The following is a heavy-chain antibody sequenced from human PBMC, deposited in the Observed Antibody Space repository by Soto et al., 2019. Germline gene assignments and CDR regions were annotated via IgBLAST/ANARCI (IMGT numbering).Heavy chain of an antibody. V-gene: IGHV3-33*01. CDR1: GFTFGRHG. Sequence: QVQLVESGGGVVQPGGSLRLSCAASGFTFGRHGTHWVRQAPGKGLEWVAVIGSDGRRDSYADSVKGRFTISRDNGQNTLYLQMNSLRAEDTAVYYCARDDDYGDNGLDYWGQGTLVTVSS. D-gene: IGHD4-17*01. J-gene: IGHJ4*02. CDR3: ARDDDYGDNGLDY. CDR2: IGSDGRRD.